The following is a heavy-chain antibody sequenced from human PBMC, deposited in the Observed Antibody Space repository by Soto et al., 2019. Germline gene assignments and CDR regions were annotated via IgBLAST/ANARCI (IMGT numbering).Heavy chain of an antibody. J-gene: IGHJ4*02. CDR1: GGSISSSNW. D-gene: IGHD3-22*01. CDR3: ARVNYSSGRIVDY. Sequence: QVQLQESGPGLVKPSGTLSLTCAVSGGSISSSNWWSWVRQPPGKGLEWIGEIYHSGSTNYNPSHKSRPTRSGDKSNNQYSLKLSSVTDEDAAVYYYARVNYSSGRIVDYWGQGTLVTVSS. V-gene: IGHV4-4*02. CDR2: IYHSGST.